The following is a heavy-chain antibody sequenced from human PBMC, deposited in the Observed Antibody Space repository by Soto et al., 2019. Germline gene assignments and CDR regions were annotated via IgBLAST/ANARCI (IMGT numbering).Heavy chain of an antibody. J-gene: IGHJ4*02. Sequence: EVQLLESGGGLVQPGGSLRLSCAASGFTFSSYAFSWVRQAPGKGLEWVSLISANGGLIKYADSVKGRFTISRDNSKNTVSLQMNGLRAEDTAVYYCAQKYYDSTGGGYWGLGTLVTVSS. CDR2: ISANGGLI. CDR3: AQKYYDSTGGGY. CDR1: GFTFSSYA. D-gene: IGHD3-16*01. V-gene: IGHV3-23*01.